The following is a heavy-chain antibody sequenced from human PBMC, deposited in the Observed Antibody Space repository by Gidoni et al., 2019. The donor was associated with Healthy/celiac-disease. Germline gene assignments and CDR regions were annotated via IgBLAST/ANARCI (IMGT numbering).Heavy chain of an antibody. J-gene: IGHJ4*02. CDR2: ISSSSSYI. CDR1: GFTFSSYS. CDR3: ARDLYYYDSSGYLPTFVD. Sequence: EVQLVEAGGGLVKPGGSLRLSCAASGFTFSSYSMTWVRQAPGKGLEWVSSISSSSSYIYYADSVKGRFTISRDNAKNSLYLQMNSLRAEDTAVYYCARDLYYYDSSGYLPTFVDWGQGTLVTVSS. D-gene: IGHD3-22*01. V-gene: IGHV3-21*01.